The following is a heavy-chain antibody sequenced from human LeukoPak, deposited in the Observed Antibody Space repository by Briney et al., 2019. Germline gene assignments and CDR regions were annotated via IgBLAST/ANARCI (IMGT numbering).Heavy chain of an antibody. J-gene: IGHJ3*02. Sequence: PSETLSLTCTVSGGSISSSSYYWGWIRQPPGKGLEWIGSIYYSGSTYYNPSLKSRVTISVDTSKNQFSLKLSSVTAADTAVYYCARGTDYGSGDDAFDIWGQGTMVTVPS. CDR3: ARGTDYGSGDDAFDI. CDR2: IYYSGST. D-gene: IGHD3-10*01. V-gene: IGHV4-39*07. CDR1: GGSISSSSYY.